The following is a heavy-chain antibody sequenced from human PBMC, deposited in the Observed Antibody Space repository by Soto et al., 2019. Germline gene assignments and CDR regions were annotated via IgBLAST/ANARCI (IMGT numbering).Heavy chain of an antibody. CDR2: VYHTGRT. CDR3: ARDFAYFDS. J-gene: IGHJ4*02. Sequence: PAETLSLTCTVSGGSFKSGSYSWSWIGQPPGKGLEWIGYVYHTGRTSYNPSLKSRVSISMDTSKNQFSLNLDSVTAADTAVYFCARDFAYFDSWGQGNLVTVSS. CDR1: GGSFKSGSYS. V-gene: IGHV4-61*01. D-gene: IGHD3-3*01.